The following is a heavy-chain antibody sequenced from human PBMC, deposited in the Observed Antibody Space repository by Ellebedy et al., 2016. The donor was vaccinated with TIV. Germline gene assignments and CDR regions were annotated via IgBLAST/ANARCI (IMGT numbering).Heavy chain of an antibody. CDR1: GYTFTSYA. CDR3: ARDPPRTGDSYFDL. D-gene: IGHD1-1*01. J-gene: IGHJ2*01. V-gene: IGHV1-2*02. CDR2: INPNNSDT. Sequence: ASVKVSCKASGYTFTSYAMHWVRQAPGQGLEWMGWINPNNSDTNYAQKFQGRVTMTRDTSISTAYMDLSRLRSDDTAVYYCARDPPRTGDSYFDLWGRGTLVTVSS.